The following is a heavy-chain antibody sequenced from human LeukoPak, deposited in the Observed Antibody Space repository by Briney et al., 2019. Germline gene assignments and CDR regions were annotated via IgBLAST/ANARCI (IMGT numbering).Heavy chain of an antibody. CDR3: ARDRSGSYYRWYFDL. CDR2: VYNGGST. D-gene: IGHD1-26*01. J-gene: IGHJ2*01. V-gene: IGHV4-59*01. Sequence: SETLSLTCTVSGGSISNYFWNWIRQSPGKRLEWIGFVYNGGSTNYNPSLKSRVTMSVDTSKNQFSLKMSYVTAADTAMYYCARDRSGSYYRWYFDLWGRGTLATVSS. CDR1: GGSISNYF.